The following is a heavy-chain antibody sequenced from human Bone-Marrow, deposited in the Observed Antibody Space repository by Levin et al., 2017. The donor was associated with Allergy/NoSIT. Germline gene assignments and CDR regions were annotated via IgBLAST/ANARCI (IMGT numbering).Heavy chain of an antibody. CDR3: AKEGLAVAGYYFDS. CDR1: GFTFSSYA. V-gene: IGHV3-23*01. CDR2: ISGSGTIT. Sequence: LSLTCAASGFTFSSYAMSWVRQAPGKGLEWVSGISGSGTITHYAESVKGRFTISRDISKNMLHLQMNSLRAEDTAIYFCAKEGLAVAGYYFDSWGQGTLVTVSS. D-gene: IGHD6-19*01. J-gene: IGHJ4*02.